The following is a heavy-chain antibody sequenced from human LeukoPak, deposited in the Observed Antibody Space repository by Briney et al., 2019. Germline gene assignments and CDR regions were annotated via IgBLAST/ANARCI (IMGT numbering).Heavy chain of an antibody. Sequence: SETLSLTCTVSGYSISSAYFWGWIRQPPGKGLEWIGTVYQSGSIYYNPSLKSRVTISVDTAKNQFSLKLSSVTAADTAVYYCARVIAVAGTGYDYWGQGTLVTVSS. J-gene: IGHJ4*02. CDR2: VYQSGSI. CDR1: GYSISSAYF. D-gene: IGHD6-19*01. CDR3: ARVIAVAGTGYDY. V-gene: IGHV4-38-2*02.